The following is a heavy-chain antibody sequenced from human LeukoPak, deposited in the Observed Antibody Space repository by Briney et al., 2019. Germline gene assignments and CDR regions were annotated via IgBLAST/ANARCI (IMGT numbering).Heavy chain of an antibody. CDR1: GGSISSYY. D-gene: IGHD6-13*01. CDR3: ARGSSWSYYFDY. J-gene: IGHJ4*02. V-gene: IGHV4-59*08. CDR2: IYYSGST. Sequence: PSGTLSLTCTVSGGSISSYYWSWIRQPPGKGLEWIGYIYYSGSTNYNPSLKSRVTISVDTSKNQFSLKVSSVTAADTAVYYCARGSSWSYYFDYWGQGTLVTVSS.